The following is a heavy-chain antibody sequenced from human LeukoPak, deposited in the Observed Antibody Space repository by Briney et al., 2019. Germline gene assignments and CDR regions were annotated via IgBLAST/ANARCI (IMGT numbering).Heavy chain of an antibody. V-gene: IGHV4-39*07. Sequence: SETLSLTCTVSGGSFRGDYYWAWIRQPPGKGLEWIGSIYSGGRIYYNPSLKSRVSISIDTSNNDLSLRVTSVTAADTAGYYCARAPWAYGNYVHAFDIWGQGTMVTVSS. CDR1: GGSFRGDYY. CDR2: IYSGGRI. D-gene: IGHD4-11*01. CDR3: ARAPWAYGNYVHAFDI. J-gene: IGHJ3*02.